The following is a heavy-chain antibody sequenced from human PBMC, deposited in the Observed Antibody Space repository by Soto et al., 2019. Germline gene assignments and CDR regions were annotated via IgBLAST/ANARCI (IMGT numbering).Heavy chain of an antibody. CDR1: GFTFSDFY. J-gene: IGHJ4*02. V-gene: IGHV3-11*01. CDR2: ISSGSTNI. CDR3: ARERNAAGSDY. D-gene: IGHD1-1*01. Sequence: QVQLVESGGGLVKPGGSLRLSCAASGFTFSDFYMSWIRQAPGKGLEWISYISSGSTNIFYADSVKSRFTVSRDSAKNSVYLQMDSLRAEDTAVYYCARERNAAGSDYWGQGTLVTVSS.